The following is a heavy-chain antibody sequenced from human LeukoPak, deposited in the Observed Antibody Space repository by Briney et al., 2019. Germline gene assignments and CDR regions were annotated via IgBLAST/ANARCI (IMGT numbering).Heavy chain of an antibody. CDR3: ANGIVNWGKYYFDY. D-gene: IGHD7-27*01. CDR1: GFTFSSYA. V-gene: IGHV3-23*01. CDR2: ISGSGGST. Sequence: GGSLRLSCAASGFTFSSYAMSWVRQAPGKGLEWVSAISGSGGSTYYADSVKGRFTISRDNSKNTLYLQMNSLRAEDTAVYYCANGIVNWGKYYFDYWGQGTLVTVSS. J-gene: IGHJ4*01.